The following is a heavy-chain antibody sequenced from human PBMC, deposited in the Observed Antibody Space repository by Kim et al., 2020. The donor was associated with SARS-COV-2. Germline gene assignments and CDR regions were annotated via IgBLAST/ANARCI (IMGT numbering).Heavy chain of an antibody. CDR1: GFTFSSYG. CDR2: ISYDGSNK. Sequence: GGSLRLSCAASGFTFSSYGMHWVRQAPGKGLEWVAVISYDGSNKYYADSVKGRFTISRDNSKNTLYLQMNSLRAEDTAVYYCAKEATIWSGYYYYYYYMDVWGKGTTVTVSS. D-gene: IGHD3-3*01. CDR3: AKEATIWSGYYYYYYYMDV. V-gene: IGHV3-30*18. J-gene: IGHJ6*03.